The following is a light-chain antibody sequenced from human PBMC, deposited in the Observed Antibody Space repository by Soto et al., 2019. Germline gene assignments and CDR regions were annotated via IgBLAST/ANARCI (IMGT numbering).Light chain of an antibody. CDR2: EVS. CDR3: QSYDYSLSGFWV. CDR1: SSDVGGYNY. Sequence: QSALTQPASVSGSPGQSITISCTGTSSDVGGYNYVSWYQQHPGKAPKLMIYEVSNRPSGVPDRFSGSRSGTSASLAITGLQAEDEADYYCQSYDYSLSGFWVFGGGTKLTVL. J-gene: IGLJ3*02. V-gene: IGLV2-14*01.